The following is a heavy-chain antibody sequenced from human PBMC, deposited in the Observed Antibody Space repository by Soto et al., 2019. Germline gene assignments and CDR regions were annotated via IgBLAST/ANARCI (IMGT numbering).Heavy chain of an antibody. D-gene: IGHD2-21*01. V-gene: IGHV1-18*01. J-gene: IGHJ4*02. Sequence: QVQLVQSGAEVKKTGASVKVSCKASGYPFPSYGISLVRQSPGQGLEWMGWINVYNGNTNYAQKLQARVTMTTNPSTVTASLAVRNLRADDKAVYFCTGDPSRGDYDFWGQGTLVTVSS. CDR3: TGDPSRGDYDF. CDR2: INVYNGNT. CDR1: GYPFPSYG.